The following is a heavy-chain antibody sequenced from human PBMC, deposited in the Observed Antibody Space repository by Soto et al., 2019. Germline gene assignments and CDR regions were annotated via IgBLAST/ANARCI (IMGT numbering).Heavy chain of an antibody. CDR3: DSISSCSGSGGRCYRPIDS. Sequence: QLQLQESGSGLVKPSQTLSLTCAVSGGSISSGGYSWSWIRQPPGKGLEWIGYIYHSGSTYYNPSLTRRVTISVGRSKNQFSLTLSTVTAADTALYYCDSISSCSGSGGRCYRPIDSWGQGTLVTVSS. CDR1: GGSISSGGYS. D-gene: IGHD2-15*01. V-gene: IGHV4-30-2*01. J-gene: IGHJ4*02. CDR2: IYHSGST.